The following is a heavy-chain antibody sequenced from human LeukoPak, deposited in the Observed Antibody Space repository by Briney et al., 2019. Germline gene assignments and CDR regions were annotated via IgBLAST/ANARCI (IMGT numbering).Heavy chain of an antibody. D-gene: IGHD3-22*01. J-gene: IGHJ5*02. CDR2: IAYDGGNK. CDR1: GFTFSSYA. CDR3: ARDSSPWYYYDRSGSNGFDP. Sequence: GRSLRLSCAASGFTFSSYAIHWVRQAPGKGLEWVAVIAYDGGNKYYADSVKGRFTISRDNSKNTLYLQMNSLRAEDTAVYYCARDSSPWYYYDRSGSNGFDPWAQGTLVAVSS. V-gene: IGHV3-30-3*01.